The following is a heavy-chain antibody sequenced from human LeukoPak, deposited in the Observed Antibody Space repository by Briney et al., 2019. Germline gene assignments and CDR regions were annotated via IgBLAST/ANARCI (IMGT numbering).Heavy chain of an antibody. Sequence: SSETLSLTCTVSGDSLYPYYWNWIRQPPGKGLEWIGFVYAAGATNYSPSLQSRVTIFVDTSKNQFSLKLTSVTAADTAVYYCAREKLAGRPGRFDSWGQGTLVTVSS. CDR1: GDSLYPYY. V-gene: IGHV4-4*08. J-gene: IGHJ4*02. D-gene: IGHD6-6*01. CDR3: AREKLAGRPGRFDS. CDR2: VYAAGAT.